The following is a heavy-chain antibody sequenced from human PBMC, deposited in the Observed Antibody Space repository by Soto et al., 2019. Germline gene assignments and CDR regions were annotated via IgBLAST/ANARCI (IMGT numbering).Heavy chain of an antibody. V-gene: IGHV1-69*01. J-gene: IGHJ6*02. CDR3: RFRYSSGYGMDV. Sequence: QVQLVQSGAEVKKPGSSVKVSCKASGGTFSSYAISWVRQAPGQGLEWMGGIIPIFGTANYAQKFQGRVTITANESTSTAYMELSSLRSEDTAVYYCRFRYSSGYGMDVWGQGTTVTVSS. CDR2: IIPIFGTA. CDR1: GGTFSSYA. D-gene: IGHD6-25*01.